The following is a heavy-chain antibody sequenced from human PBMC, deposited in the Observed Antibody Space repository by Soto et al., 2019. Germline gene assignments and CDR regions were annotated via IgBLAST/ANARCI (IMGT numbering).Heavy chain of an antibody. CDR1: GFTFSSYG. D-gene: IGHD1-26*01. V-gene: IGHV3-33*01. J-gene: IGHJ4*02. CDR2: IWYDGSNK. Sequence: GGSLRLSCAASGFTFSSYGMHWVRQAPGKGLEWVAVIWYDGSNKYYADSVKGRFTISRDNSKNTLYLQMNSLRAEDTAVYYCARDEWESPCVYWGQGTLVTVSS. CDR3: ARDEWESPCVY.